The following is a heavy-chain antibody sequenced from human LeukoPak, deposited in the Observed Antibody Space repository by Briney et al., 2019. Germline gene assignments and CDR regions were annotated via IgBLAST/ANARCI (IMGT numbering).Heavy chain of an antibody. CDR2: IYHSGST. CDR3: ARGPLAGI. V-gene: IGHV4-39*07. Sequence: SETLSLTCTVSGGSISSSSYYWGWIRQPPGKGLEWIGSIYHSGSTYYNPSLKSRVTISVDTSKNQFSLKLSSVTAADTAVYYCARGPLAGIWGQGTMVTVSS. D-gene: IGHD6-19*01. J-gene: IGHJ3*02. CDR1: GGSISSSSYY.